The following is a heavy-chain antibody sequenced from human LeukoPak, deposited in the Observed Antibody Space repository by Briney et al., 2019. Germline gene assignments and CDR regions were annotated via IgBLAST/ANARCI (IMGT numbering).Heavy chain of an antibody. V-gene: IGHV3-23*01. CDR3: ARVRDYYYYMDV. J-gene: IGHJ6*03. CDR1: GFTFSSYA. D-gene: IGHD4/OR15-4a*01. Sequence: QPGGSLRLSCSASGFTFSSYAMSWVRQAPGKGLECVSVISGSSDNTYYADSVKGRFTISGDNSKNTLYLQMNSLRAEDTAVYYCARVRDYYYYMDVWGKGTTVTVSS. CDR2: ISGSSDNT.